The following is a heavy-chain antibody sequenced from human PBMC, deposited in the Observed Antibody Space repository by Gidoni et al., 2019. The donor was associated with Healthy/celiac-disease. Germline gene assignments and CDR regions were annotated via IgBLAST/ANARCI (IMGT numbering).Heavy chain of an antibody. D-gene: IGHD4-17*01. V-gene: IGHV4-39*02. CDR3: AREDYGDYVEF. CDR2: IYYSGST. J-gene: IGHJ4*02. CDR1: GDSISSSSYY. Sequence: QLQLQESGPGLVKPAETLSLTCTVSGDSISSSSYYWGWIRQPPGKGREWFGSIYYSGSTYYNPSLKSRVTISVDTSKNQFSLKLSSVTAADTAVYYCAREDYGDYVEFWGQGTLVTVSS.